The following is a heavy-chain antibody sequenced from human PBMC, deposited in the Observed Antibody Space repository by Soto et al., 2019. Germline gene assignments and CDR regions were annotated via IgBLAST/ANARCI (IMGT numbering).Heavy chain of an antibody. D-gene: IGHD1-20*01. Sequence: GPLRLSCAASGFTCSSHTMNWVRQAPGKGLEWVSSISSSSSYIYYADSVKGRFTISRDNAKNSLYLQMNGLRAEDTAVYYCARILIIVTTRGSYFAYWGQGTLVTVSS. V-gene: IGHV3-21*01. J-gene: IGHJ4*02. CDR2: ISSSSSYI. CDR1: GFTCSSHT. CDR3: ARILIIVTTRGSYFAY.